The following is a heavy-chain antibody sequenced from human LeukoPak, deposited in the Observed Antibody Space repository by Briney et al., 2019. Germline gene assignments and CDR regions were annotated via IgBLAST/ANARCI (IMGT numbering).Heavy chain of an antibody. CDR2: INHSGST. Sequence: SETPSLTCAVYGGSFSGYYWSWIRQPPGKGLEWTGEINHSGSTNYNPSLKSRVTISVDTSKNQFSLKLSSVTAADTAVYYCARGPIRSKRFYFDYWGQGTLVTVSS. CDR3: ARGPIRSKRFYFDY. CDR1: GGSFSGYY. J-gene: IGHJ4*02. D-gene: IGHD4-17*01. V-gene: IGHV4-34*01.